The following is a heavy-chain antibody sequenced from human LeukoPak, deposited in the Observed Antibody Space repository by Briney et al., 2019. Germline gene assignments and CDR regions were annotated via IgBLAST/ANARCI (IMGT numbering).Heavy chain of an antibody. Sequence: SQTLSLTCAVSGGSISSGGYSWSWIRQPPGKGLEWIGEINHSGSTNYNPSLKSRVTISVDTSKNQFSLKLSSVTAADTAVYYCARGYDILTGYYFDHWGQGTLVTVSS. CDR3: ARGYDILTGYYFDH. CDR1: GGSISSGGYS. V-gene: IGHV4-30-2*01. J-gene: IGHJ4*02. D-gene: IGHD3-9*01. CDR2: INHSGST.